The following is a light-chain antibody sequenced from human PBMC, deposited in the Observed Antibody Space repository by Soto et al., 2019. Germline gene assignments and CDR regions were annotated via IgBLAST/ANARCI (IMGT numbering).Light chain of an antibody. CDR2: DVS. CDR1: SSDVGGYNY. Sequence: QSVLTQPASVSGSPGQSITISCTGTSSDVGGYNYVSWYQQDPGKAPKVMIYDVSNRPSGVSHRFSASKSGNTASLTISGLQADDEADYYCISYTTSGTYVFGTGTQLTVL. J-gene: IGLJ1*01. V-gene: IGLV2-14*01. CDR3: ISYTTSGTYV.